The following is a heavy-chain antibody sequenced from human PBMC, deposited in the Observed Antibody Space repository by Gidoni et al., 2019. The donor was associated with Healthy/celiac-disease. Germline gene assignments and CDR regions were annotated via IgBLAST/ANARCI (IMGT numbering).Heavy chain of an antibody. Sequence: QVQLQESGPGLVKPSETLSLTCTVSGGSISSYYWSWIRQPAGKGLEWIGRIYPSGSTNYNPSLKSRVTMSVDTSKNQFSLKLSSVTAADTAVYYCAREVSEYQLLHNWFDPWGQGTLVTVSS. CDR1: GGSISSYY. CDR2: IYPSGST. D-gene: IGHD2-2*01. J-gene: IGHJ5*02. CDR3: AREVSEYQLLHNWFDP. V-gene: IGHV4-4*07.